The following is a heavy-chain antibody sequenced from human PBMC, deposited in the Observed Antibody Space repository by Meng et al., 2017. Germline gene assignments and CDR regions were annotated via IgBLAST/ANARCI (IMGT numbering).Heavy chain of an antibody. CDR2: IYWDDDK. CDR3: AHCLYSSSCDY. D-gene: IGHD6-13*01. V-gene: IGHV2-5*02. CDR1: GFSLSTSGVG. J-gene: IGHJ4*02. Sequence: QITLKGPCPTLVKPTQTLTLTCTFSGFSLSTSGVGVGWIRHPPGKALEWLALIYWDDDKRYSPSLKSRLTITKDTSKNQVVLTMTNMDPVDTATYYCAHCLYSSSCDYWGQGTLVTVSS.